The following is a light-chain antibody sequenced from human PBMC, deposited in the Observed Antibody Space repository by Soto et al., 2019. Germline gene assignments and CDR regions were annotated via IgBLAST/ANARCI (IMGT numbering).Light chain of an antibody. CDR3: QQSYSNPPT. V-gene: IGKV1-39*01. CDR2: AAS. Sequence: DIQMTQSPSSLSASVGDRVTITCRASQSISSYLNWYQQKPGKAPKLLLYAASSLQSGVPSRFSCSVSGTDFTFFFSSLLPEDCATYYCQQSYSNPPTFGQGTNVHIK. J-gene: IGKJ1*01. CDR1: QSISSY.